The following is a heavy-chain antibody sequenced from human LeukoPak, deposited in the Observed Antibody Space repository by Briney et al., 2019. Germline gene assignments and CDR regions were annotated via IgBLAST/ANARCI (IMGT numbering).Heavy chain of an antibody. CDR2: INPNSGGT. V-gene: IGHV1-2*02. CDR3: ARADGRVAVAPFDP. Sequence: ASVKVSCKASGYTFTGYYMHWVRQAPGQGLEWMGWINPNSGGTNYAQKFQGRVTMTRDTSISTAYMELSRLRSEDTAVYYCARADGRVAVAPFDPWGQGTLVTVSS. D-gene: IGHD6-19*01. CDR1: GYTFTGYY. J-gene: IGHJ5*02.